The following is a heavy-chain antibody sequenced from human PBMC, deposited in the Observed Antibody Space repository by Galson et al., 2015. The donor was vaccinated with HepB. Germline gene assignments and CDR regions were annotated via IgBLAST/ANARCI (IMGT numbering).Heavy chain of an antibody. D-gene: IGHD3-22*01. J-gene: IGHJ4*02. CDR1: GFAFNSYA. CDR3: AKGQAYYDVTGSYSWHY. CDR2: ISGSGSST. V-gene: IGHV3-23*01. Sequence: SLRLSCAASGFAFNSYAMSWVRQAPGKGLEWVSSISGSGSSTYYADSVKGRFTISRDNSKNTLFLQMNSLRAEDTAIYYCAKGQAYYDVTGSYSWHYWGQGTLVTVSS.